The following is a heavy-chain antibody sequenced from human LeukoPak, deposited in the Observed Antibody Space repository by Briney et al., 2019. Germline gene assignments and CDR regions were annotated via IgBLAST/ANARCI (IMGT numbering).Heavy chain of an antibody. CDR2: ISGTGGTT. D-gene: IGHD6-13*01. CDR1: GFTFDYYG. J-gene: IGHJ4*02. CDR3: VKSRESSIWYSLGDY. Sequence: GGTLRLSCAASGFTFDYYGMSWVRQAPGKGLEWVSTISGTGGTTYYADSVKGRFTISRDNSKNTMSLQMSSLRVEDTAVYYCVKSRESSIWYSLGDYWGQGTVVTVSS. V-gene: IGHV3-23*01.